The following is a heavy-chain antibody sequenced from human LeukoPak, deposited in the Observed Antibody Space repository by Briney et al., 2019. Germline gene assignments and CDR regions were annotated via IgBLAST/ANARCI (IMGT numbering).Heavy chain of an antibody. Sequence: GSLRLSCAASGFTFDDYAMHWVRQAPGKGLQWVAVITWDGSSIKYADSVKGRFTISRDNSKNSLYLQMNSLRADDTALYYCAKDGYNSGGSVRYYYYYHMDVWGKGTTVTVSS. CDR3: AKDGYNSGGSVRYYYYYHMDV. CDR2: ITWDGSSI. D-gene: IGHD3-22*01. J-gene: IGHJ6*03. CDR1: GFTFDDYA. V-gene: IGHV3-43D*04.